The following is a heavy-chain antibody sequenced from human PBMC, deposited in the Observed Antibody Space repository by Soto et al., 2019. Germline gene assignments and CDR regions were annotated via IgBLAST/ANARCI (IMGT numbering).Heavy chain of an antibody. D-gene: IGHD5-12*01. CDR1: GDSITSGAYY. CDR2: IYDTRNT. Sequence: QVQVLESGPRLVRPSETLSLTCSVSGDSITSGAYYWSWIRQTPGEGLEHIGYIYDTRNTSYNPSLRGRLTISIDTSKKEVALKLRSLTAAETAVYYCATAVNLSDYEESWGEGALVSVSS. V-gene: IGHV4-31*03. CDR3: ATAVNLSDYEES. J-gene: IGHJ4*02.